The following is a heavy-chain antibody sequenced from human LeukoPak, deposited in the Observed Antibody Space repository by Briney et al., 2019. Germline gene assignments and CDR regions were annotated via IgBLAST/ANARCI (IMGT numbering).Heavy chain of an antibody. D-gene: IGHD1/OR15-1a*01. J-gene: IGHJ4*02. CDR1: GFTFSSYA. CDR2: ISGDGGAT. Sequence: SGGSLRLSCAASGFTFSSYAMSWVRQAPGKGLEWVSLISGDGGATHYADSVKGRFTISRDNSKNSLYLQMSSLRVEDTAFYYCAKGNNSISFNFDYWGQGTLVTVSS. CDR3: AKGNNSISFNFDY. V-gene: IGHV3-43*02.